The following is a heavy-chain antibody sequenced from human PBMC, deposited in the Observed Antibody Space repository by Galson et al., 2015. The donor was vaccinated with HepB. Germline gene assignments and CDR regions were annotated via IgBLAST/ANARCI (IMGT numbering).Heavy chain of an antibody. Sequence: CKASGYTFTGYFMHWVRQAPGQGLEWMGWINPTSGGTNYAQKFQGRVTMTRDTSISTAYMELSSLRSDDTAVYYCARGHWSGNNRYYHYMDVWGKGTTVTVSS. CDR3: ARGHWSGNNRYYHYMDV. CDR2: INPTSGGT. CDR1: GYTFTGYF. V-gene: IGHV1-2*02. J-gene: IGHJ6*03. D-gene: IGHD3-3*01.